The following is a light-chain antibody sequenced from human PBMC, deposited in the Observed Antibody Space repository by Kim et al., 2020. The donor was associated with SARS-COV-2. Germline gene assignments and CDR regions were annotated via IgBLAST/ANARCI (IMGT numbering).Light chain of an antibody. V-gene: IGLV2-8*01. CDR3: SSYAGSNNVV. CDR2: EVS. Sequence: GQSVTISRNGTSSDVGGYNYVSWYQQHPGKAPKLMIYEVSKRPSGVPDRFSGSKSGNTASLTVSGLQAEDEADYYCSSYAGSNNVVFGGGTQLTVL. J-gene: IGLJ2*01. CDR1: SSDVGGYNY.